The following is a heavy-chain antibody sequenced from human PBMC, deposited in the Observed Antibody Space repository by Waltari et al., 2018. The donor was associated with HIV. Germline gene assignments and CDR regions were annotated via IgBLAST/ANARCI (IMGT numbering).Heavy chain of an antibody. CDR1: GFNFSNYA. CDR2: ISGSSTST. CDR3: AKDLAVASEDY. Sequence: EVQLLESGGGLVQPGLSLRLSCAASGFNFSNYAMSWVRQAPGRGLEWVSSISGSSTSTYYADSVKGRFTISRDNSRNTLYLQMNSLRAEDTAVYYCAKDLAVASEDYWGQGTLVTVSS. J-gene: IGHJ4*02. V-gene: IGHV3-23*01. D-gene: IGHD6-19*01.